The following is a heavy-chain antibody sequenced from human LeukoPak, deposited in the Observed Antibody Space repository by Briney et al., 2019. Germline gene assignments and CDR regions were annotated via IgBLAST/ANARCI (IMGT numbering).Heavy chain of an antibody. D-gene: IGHD5-24*01. V-gene: IGHV3-23*01. CDR1: GFTFRSYA. Sequence: PGGSLRLSCVASGFTFRSYAMNWVRQAPGKGLEWVSAISRNGGSTYSADSVKGRFTISRDNAKNTLYLQMNSLRAVDTAVYYCARWRGTSPVGEFDPWGQGTLVTVSS. CDR2: ISRNGGST. J-gene: IGHJ5*02. CDR3: ARWRGTSPVGEFDP.